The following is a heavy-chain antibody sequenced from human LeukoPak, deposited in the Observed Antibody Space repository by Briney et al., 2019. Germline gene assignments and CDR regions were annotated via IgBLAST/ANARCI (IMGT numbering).Heavy chain of an antibody. CDR3: ARESISGGSYYFDY. CDR2: INHSGST. V-gene: IGHV4-34*01. D-gene: IGHD1-14*01. Sequence: SETLSLTCAVYGGSFSGYYWSWIRQPPGKGLEWIGEINHSGSTNYNPSLKSRVTISVDTSKNQFSLKLSSVTAADTAVYYCARESISGGSYYFDYWGQGTLVTVSS. CDR1: GGSFSGYY. J-gene: IGHJ4*02.